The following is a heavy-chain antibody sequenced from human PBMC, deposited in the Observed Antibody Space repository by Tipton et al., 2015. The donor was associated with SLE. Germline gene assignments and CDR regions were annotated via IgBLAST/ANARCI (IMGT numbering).Heavy chain of an antibody. D-gene: IGHD3-3*01. Sequence: GSLRLSCAASGFTFSSYWMHWVRQAPGKGLEWVSAITGSGDRTYYIDSVKGRFTISRDNSKNSLYLQMNGLRVEDTAVYYCARSPVDYWNGYSAWGQGTLVAVSS. CDR3: ARSPVDYWNGYSA. CDR2: ITGSGDRT. J-gene: IGHJ4*02. V-gene: IGHV3-23*01. CDR1: GFTFSSYW.